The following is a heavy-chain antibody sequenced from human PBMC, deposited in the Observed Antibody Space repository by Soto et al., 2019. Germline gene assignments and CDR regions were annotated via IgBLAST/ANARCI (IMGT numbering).Heavy chain of an antibody. Sequence: QVQLVESGGGVVQPGRSLRLSCAASGFTFSSYGMHWVRQAPGKGLEWVAVIWYDGSNKYYADSVKGRFTISRDNSKNTLYLQMNSLRAEDTAVYYCARDLIAARYYYYGMDVWGQGTLVTVSS. D-gene: IGHD6-6*01. J-gene: IGHJ6*02. CDR2: IWYDGSNK. CDR3: ARDLIAARYYYYGMDV. CDR1: GFTFSSYG. V-gene: IGHV3-33*01.